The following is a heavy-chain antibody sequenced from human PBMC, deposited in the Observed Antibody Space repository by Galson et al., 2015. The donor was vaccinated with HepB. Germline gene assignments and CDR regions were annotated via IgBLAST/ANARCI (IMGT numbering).Heavy chain of an antibody. J-gene: IGHJ6*02. D-gene: IGHD5-18*01. V-gene: IGHV1-69*13. CDR1: GGTFSSYA. Sequence: SVKVSCKASGGTFSSYAISWVRQAPGQGLEWMGGIIPIFGTANYAQKFQGRVTITADESTSTAYMELSSLRSEDTAVYYCARDLNVDTAMVGYYYYGMDVWGQGTTVTVSS. CDR2: IIPIFGTA. CDR3: ARDLNVDTAMVGYYYYGMDV.